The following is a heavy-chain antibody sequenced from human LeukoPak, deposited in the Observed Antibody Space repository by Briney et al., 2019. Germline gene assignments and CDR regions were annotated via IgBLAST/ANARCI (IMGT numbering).Heavy chain of an antibody. CDR1: GGSISSGGYS. D-gene: IGHD3-10*01. V-gene: IGHV4-30-2*01. CDR3: ARDKKTPYYYGSGGAFDI. J-gene: IGHJ3*02. Sequence: SETLSLTCAVSGGSISSGGYSWTWIRQPPGTGLEWIGYIYHTGSTYYNPSLKSRVTISVDRSKNQFSLKLNSVTAADTAVYYCARDKKTPYYYGSGGAFDIWGQGTMVTVSS. CDR2: IYHTGST.